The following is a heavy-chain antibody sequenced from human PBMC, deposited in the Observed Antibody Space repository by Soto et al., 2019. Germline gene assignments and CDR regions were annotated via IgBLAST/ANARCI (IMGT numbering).Heavy chain of an antibody. CDR3: ARGFVGGYRYRYNWFDP. D-gene: IGHD5-18*01. V-gene: IGHV4-31*03. CDR2: IYYSGST. Sequence: PSETLSLTCTVSGGSISSGGYYWSSIRQHPGKGLEWIGYIYYSGSTYYNPSLKSRVTISVDTSKNQFSLKLSSVTAADTAVYYCARGFVGGYRYRYNWFDPWGQGTLVTVSS. J-gene: IGHJ5*02. CDR1: GGSISSGGYY.